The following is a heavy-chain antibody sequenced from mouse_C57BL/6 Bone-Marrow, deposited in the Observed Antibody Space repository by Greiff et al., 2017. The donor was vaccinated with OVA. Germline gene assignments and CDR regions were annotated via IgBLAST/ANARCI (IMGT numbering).Heavy chain of an antibody. CDR3: ARSSAYYGSSLFAY. V-gene: IGHV5-6*01. D-gene: IGHD1-1*01. CDR2: ISSGGSYT. CDR1: GFTFSSYG. Sequence: EVKLMESGGDLVKPGGSLKLSCAASGFTFSSYGMSWVRQTPDKRLEWVATISSGGSYTYYPDSVKGRFTISRDNAKNTLNLQMSSLKSEDTAMYYWARSSAYYGSSLFAYWGQGTLVTVSA. J-gene: IGHJ3*01.